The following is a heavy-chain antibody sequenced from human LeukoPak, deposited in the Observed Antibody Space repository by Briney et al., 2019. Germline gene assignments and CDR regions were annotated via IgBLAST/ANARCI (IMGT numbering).Heavy chain of an antibody. Sequence: PGGSLRLSCTTSGFTFNNYPMHWVRQAPGMGLEWVAIISHDGSDENYADYVKGRFIISRDNSMKTLFLQMNSLRVDDTAVYYCAREGLGFDYWGQGTLVTVSS. CDR3: AREGLGFDY. CDR1: GFTFNNYP. J-gene: IGHJ4*02. D-gene: IGHD7-27*01. CDR2: ISHDGSDE. V-gene: IGHV3-30*04.